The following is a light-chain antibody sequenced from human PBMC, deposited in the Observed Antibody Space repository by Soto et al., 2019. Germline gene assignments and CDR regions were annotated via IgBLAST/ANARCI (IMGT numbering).Light chain of an antibody. J-gene: IGLJ1*01. CDR1: SSDVGGYNY. CDR2: DVS. CDR3: NSYTSSSTLYV. V-gene: IGLV2-14*01. Sequence: QSALTQPASVSGSPGQSITISCTGTSSDVGGYNYVYWYQQHPGKAPKLMIYDVSNRPSGVSNRFSGSKSGNTASLTISGLQAEDEANYYCNSYTSSSTLYVFGTGTKLTVL.